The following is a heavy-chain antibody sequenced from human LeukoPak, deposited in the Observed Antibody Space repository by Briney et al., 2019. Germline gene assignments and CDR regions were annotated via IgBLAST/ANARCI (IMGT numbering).Heavy chain of an antibody. CDR3: TIIPNVILFTHYFEY. Sequence: SVKVSCKASGGTLSSYAISWVRQAPGQGLEWMGRIIPILGTTNYAQKFQGRVTITADEPTRTAYMELTYVRSDDTAVYYCTIIPNVILFTHYFEYWGQGTLVTVSS. J-gene: IGHJ4*02. V-gene: IGHV1-69*11. CDR1: GGTLSSYA. D-gene: IGHD2-21*01. CDR2: IIPILGTT.